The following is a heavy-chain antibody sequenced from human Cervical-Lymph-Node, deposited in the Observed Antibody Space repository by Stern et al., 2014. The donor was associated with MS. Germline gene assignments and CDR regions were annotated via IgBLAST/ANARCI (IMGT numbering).Heavy chain of an antibody. CDR1: GFTFSSYA. D-gene: IGHD3-9*01. J-gene: IGHJ4*02. V-gene: IGHV3-23*04. CDR2: ISGNGGST. Sequence: EEQLVESGGDLVQPGGSLRLSWAASGFTFSSYAMSWVRQAPGKGLEGVSAISGNGGSTYYADSVKGRFTIYRDNSKSTMHLQMNSLRAEDTAVYYCAKTSSDYNLLTGRGGYWVQGTLVTVSS. CDR3: AKTSSDYNLLTGRGGY.